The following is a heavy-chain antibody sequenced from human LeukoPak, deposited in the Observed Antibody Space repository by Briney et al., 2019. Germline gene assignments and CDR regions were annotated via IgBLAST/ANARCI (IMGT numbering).Heavy chain of an antibody. Sequence: AGGSLRLSCAASGFTFSSYAMSWVRQAPGKGLEWVSAISGSGGSTYYADSVKGRFTISRDNSKNTLYLQTNSLRAEDTAVYYCAKVVRYFDWSPFDYWGQGTLVTVSS. D-gene: IGHD3-9*01. CDR2: ISGSGGST. J-gene: IGHJ4*02. CDR1: GFTFSSYA. CDR3: AKVVRYFDWSPFDY. V-gene: IGHV3-23*01.